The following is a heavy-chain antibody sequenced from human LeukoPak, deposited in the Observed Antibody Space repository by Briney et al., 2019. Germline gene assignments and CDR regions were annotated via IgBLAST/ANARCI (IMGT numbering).Heavy chain of an antibody. CDR2: ILYNGSNK. J-gene: IGHJ5*02. V-gene: IGHV3-33*08. CDR1: GFTFSNYA. Sequence: QPGASLRLSCAASGFTFSNYAMSWVRQAPGKGLDWVAVILYNGSNKYYADSVKGRFTISRDNSKNTLYLQMNSLRVEDTAVYYCARAGGYCSGGSCYRGYSWFDPWGQGTPVTVSS. CDR3: ARAGGYCSGGSCYRGYSWFDP. D-gene: IGHD2-15*01.